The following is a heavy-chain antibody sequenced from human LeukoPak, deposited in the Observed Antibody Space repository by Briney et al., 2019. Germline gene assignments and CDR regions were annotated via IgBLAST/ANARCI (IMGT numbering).Heavy chain of an antibody. Sequence: ASVKVSCKASGYTFTDYYMHWVRQAPGQGLEWMGRINPNSGGTNYAQKFQGRVTMTRDTSISTAYMELSRLKSDDTAVYYCARVLGYSPFDYWGQGTLVTVSS. CDR3: ARVLGYSPFDY. CDR1: GYTFTDYY. D-gene: IGHD3-22*01. V-gene: IGHV1-2*06. J-gene: IGHJ4*02. CDR2: INPNSGGT.